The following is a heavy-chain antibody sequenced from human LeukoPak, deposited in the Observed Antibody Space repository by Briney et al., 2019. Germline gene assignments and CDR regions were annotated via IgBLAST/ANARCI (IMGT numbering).Heavy chain of an antibody. J-gene: IGHJ4*02. CDR3: ASGYCTNGVCPTYYFDY. CDR2: TYYRSKWYN. CDR1: GDSVSSNSAA. D-gene: IGHD2-8*01. Sequence: SQTLSLTCAISGDSVSSNSAAWNWIRQSPSRGLEWLGRTYYRSKWYNDYAVSVKSRITINPDTSKNQFSLQLNSVTPEDTAVYYCASGYCTNGVCPTYYFDYWGQGTLVTVSS. V-gene: IGHV6-1*01.